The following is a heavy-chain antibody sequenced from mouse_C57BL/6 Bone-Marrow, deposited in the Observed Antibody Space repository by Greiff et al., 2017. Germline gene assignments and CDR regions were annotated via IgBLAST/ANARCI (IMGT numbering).Heavy chain of an antibody. CDR2: IDPENGDT. Sequence: VQLQQSGAELVRPGASVKLSCTASGFNIKDDYMHWVKQRPEQGLEWIGWIDPENGDTEYASKFQGKATITADTSSNTAYLQLNSLTSEDTAVYYCTTQDYDGFAYWGQGTLVTVSA. J-gene: IGHJ3*01. D-gene: IGHD2-4*01. CDR3: TTQDYDGFAY. V-gene: IGHV14-4*01. CDR1: GFNIKDDY.